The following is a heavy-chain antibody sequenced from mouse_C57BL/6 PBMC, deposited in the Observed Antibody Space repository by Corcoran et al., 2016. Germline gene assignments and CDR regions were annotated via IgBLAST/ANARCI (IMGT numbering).Heavy chain of an antibody. CDR3: AREESSGSSHGYFDY. V-gene: IGHV1-26*01. Sequence: EVQLQQSGPELVKPGSSVKISCKASGYTFTDYYMNWVKQSHGKSLEWIGDINPNNGGTSYNQKFKGKATLTVDKSSSTAYMELRSLTSEDSAVYYCAREESSGSSHGYFDYWGQGTTLTVSS. D-gene: IGHD1-1*01. CDR1: GYTFTDYY. CDR2: INPNNGGT. J-gene: IGHJ2*01.